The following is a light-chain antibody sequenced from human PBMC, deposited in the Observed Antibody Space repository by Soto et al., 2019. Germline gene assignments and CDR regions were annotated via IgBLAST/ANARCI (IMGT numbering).Light chain of an antibody. CDR1: SRDVGGFDY. Sequence: QSVLTQPRSVSESPGQSVTISCTGTSRDVGGFDYVSWYQHHPGKAPKLMIYDVTTRPSGVPARFSGSKSGNTASLTISGLQAEDEADYYCCSYAGSYTFVFGGGTKLTVL. CDR2: DVT. J-gene: IGLJ2*01. V-gene: IGLV2-11*01. CDR3: CSYAGSYTFV.